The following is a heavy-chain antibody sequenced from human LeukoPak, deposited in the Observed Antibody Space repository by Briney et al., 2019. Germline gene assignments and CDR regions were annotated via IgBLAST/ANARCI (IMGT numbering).Heavy chain of an antibody. CDR1: GASISGHY. D-gene: IGHD3-10*01. CDR2: IYSGSV. V-gene: IGHV4-59*11. Sequence: PSETLSVTCNVSGASISGHYWSWIRQSPGKGLECIGYIYSGSVDYNPSLKSRATISGDASKNQVSLILKSVTTADTAMYYCVKVGYGSGTWGWFDPWGQGILFTVST. CDR3: VKVGYGSGTWGWFDP. J-gene: IGHJ5*02.